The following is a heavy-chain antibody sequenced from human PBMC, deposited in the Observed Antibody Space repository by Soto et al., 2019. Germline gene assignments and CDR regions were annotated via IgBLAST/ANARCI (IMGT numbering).Heavy chain of an antibody. J-gene: IGHJ4*02. V-gene: IGHV1-69*02. CDR2: IIPILGIA. CDR1: GGTVSSYT. CDR3: ARWDSDYPPDY. D-gene: IGHD4-17*01. Sequence: QVQLVQSGAEVKKPGSSVKVSCKASGGTVSSYTISWVRQSPGQGLEWMGRIIPILGIANYAQKFQGRVTITADKSTSTAYMELSSLRSEDTAVYYCARWDSDYPPDYWGQGTLVTVSS.